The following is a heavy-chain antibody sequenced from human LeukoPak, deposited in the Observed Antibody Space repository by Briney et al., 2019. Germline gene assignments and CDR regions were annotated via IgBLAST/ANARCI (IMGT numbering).Heavy chain of an antibody. D-gene: IGHD4-17*01. Sequence: GASVKVSCKASGGTFSSYAISWVRQAPGQGLEWMGGIIPIFGAANYAQKFQGRVTITADESTSTAYMELSSLRSEDTAVYYCARNPDYGDFFDYWGQGTLVTVSS. CDR3: ARNPDYGDFFDY. CDR1: GGTFSSYA. CDR2: IIPIFGAA. J-gene: IGHJ4*02. V-gene: IGHV1-69*13.